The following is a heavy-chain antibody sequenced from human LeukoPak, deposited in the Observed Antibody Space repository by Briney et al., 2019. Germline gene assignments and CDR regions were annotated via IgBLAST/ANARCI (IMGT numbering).Heavy chain of an antibody. CDR3: AKEDGVWDSYFDY. CDR1: GFTFSSYG. CDR2: ISYDGSNK. Sequence: GGSLSLSCAASGFTFSSYGMHWVRQAPGEGLEWVAVISYDGSNKYYADSVKGRFTIYRENSKNTLYLQMNSLRAEDTAVYYCAKEDGVWDSYFDYWGQGTLVTVSS. J-gene: IGHJ4*02. V-gene: IGHV3-30*18. D-gene: IGHD5-24*01.